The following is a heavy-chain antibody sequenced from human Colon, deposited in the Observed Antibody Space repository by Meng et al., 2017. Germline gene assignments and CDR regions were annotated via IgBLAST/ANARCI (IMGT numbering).Heavy chain of an antibody. CDR1: VYSVSSNTAA. CDR2: TYYRSKWYN. CDR3: ARDHGYSYGLPLDY. Sequence: QVQLQQSGPGLVKPSQTLSLTCVITVYSVSSNTAAWNWIRQSPSRGLEWLGRTYYRSKWYNEYAVSVKSRMTFNADTSKNQVSLQVNSVTPEETAVYYCARDHGYSYGLPLDYWGQGILVTVSS. J-gene: IGHJ4*02. D-gene: IGHD5-18*01. V-gene: IGHV6-1*01.